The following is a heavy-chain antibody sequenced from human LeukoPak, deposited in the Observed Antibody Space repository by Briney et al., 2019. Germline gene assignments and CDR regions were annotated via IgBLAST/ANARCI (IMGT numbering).Heavy chain of an antibody. V-gene: IGHV3-74*01. CDR3: ARVRAYDILTGYYSDTFDY. D-gene: IGHD3-9*01. CDR2: INNDGSST. J-gene: IGHJ4*02. CDR1: GFTFSSYW. Sequence: GGSLRLSCAASGFTFSSYWMHWVRQAPGKGLVWVSHINNDGSSTSYADSVKGRFTISRDNAKNTLYLQMNSLRAEDTAVYYCARVRAYDILTGYYSDTFDYWGQGTLVTVSS.